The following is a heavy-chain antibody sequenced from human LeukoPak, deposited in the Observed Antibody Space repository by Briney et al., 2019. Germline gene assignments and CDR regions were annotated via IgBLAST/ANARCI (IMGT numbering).Heavy chain of an antibody. J-gene: IGHJ4*02. D-gene: IGHD4-17*01. Sequence: SETLSLTCAVYGGSISSYYWSWIRQPPGKGLEWIGYIDHGGSTNYNPSLRSRVSISSDTSKIQFSLELTSVTAADTAVYYCARLKATVSIHAYFDSWGQGTLVTVSS. CDR3: ARLKATVSIHAYFDS. V-gene: IGHV4-59*01. CDR2: IDHGGST. CDR1: GGSISSYY.